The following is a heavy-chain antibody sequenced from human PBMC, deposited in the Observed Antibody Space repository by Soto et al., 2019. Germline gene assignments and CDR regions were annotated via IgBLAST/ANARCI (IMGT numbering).Heavy chain of an antibody. CDR2: IHYSGTT. D-gene: IGHD1-26*01. V-gene: IGHV4-59*01. CDR1: GGSISSYL. CDR3: ARDTGSYYLDS. Sequence: QVQLLESGPGLVKPSETLSLTCTIYGGSISSYLWSWIRQPPGKGLEWIGYIHYSGTTVYSPSLKSRVTMSIDTSENQFTLNLTSVTAADTAVYYCARDTGSYYLDSWGQGSLVTVSS. J-gene: IGHJ4*02.